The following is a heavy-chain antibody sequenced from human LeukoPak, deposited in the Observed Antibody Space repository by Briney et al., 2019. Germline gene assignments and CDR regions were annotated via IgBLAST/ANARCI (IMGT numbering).Heavy chain of an antibody. CDR2: ISDSGGST. J-gene: IGHJ4*02. CDR3: AKWRTVPTYYFDY. D-gene: IGHD4-17*01. Sequence: GGSLRLSCAVSGFTFSRYAMSWVRQAPGKGLEWVSDISDSGGSTYYADSVKGRFTISRDNSQNTLYLQMNRLRAEDTAVYYCAKWRTVPTYYFDYWGQGTLVTVSS. V-gene: IGHV3-23*01. CDR1: GFTFSRYA.